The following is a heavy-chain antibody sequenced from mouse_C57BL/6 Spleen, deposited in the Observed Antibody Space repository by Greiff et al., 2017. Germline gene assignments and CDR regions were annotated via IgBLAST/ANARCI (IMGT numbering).Heavy chain of an antibody. CDR3: ARREDYDGYYFDY. CDR2: IYPGGGYT. J-gene: IGHJ2*01. V-gene: IGHV1-63*01. D-gene: IGHD1-2*01. CDR1: GYTFTNYW. Sequence: VQLQQSGAELVRPGTSVKMSCKASGYTFTNYWIGWAKQRPGHGLEWIGDIYPGGGYTNYNEKFKGKATLTADKSSSTAYMQFSSLTSEDSAIYYCARREDYDGYYFDYWGQGTTLTVSS.